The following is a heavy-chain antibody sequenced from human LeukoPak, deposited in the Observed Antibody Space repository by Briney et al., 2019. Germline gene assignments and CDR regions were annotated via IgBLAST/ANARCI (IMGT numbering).Heavy chain of an antibody. CDR2: ISGTGNSP. D-gene: IGHD6-6*01. CDR3: ARTYSSSSWVYYFDY. Sequence: GGSLRLSCAASGFTFSSYSMNWVRQAPGKGLEWVSAISGTGNSPYYGDSVKGRFTISRDNSKNTLYLQMNSLRAEDTAVYYCARTYSSSSWVYYFDYWGQGTLVTVSS. V-gene: IGHV3-23*01. CDR1: GFTFSSYS. J-gene: IGHJ4*02.